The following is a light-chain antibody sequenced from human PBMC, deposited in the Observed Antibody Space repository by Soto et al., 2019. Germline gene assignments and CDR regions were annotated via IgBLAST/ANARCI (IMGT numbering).Light chain of an antibody. J-gene: IGKJ5*01. Sequence: DIQMTQSPSSLSASIGDRVTITCQASQNITNNLSWYQQKPGKAPNLLIYHASKLAKGVTSRFSGSGSGTDFSFINTSLQREDLATYYCQQYYGLPPLTFGQGTRLEIK. CDR2: HAS. CDR1: QNITNN. V-gene: IGKV1-33*01. CDR3: QQYYGLPPLT.